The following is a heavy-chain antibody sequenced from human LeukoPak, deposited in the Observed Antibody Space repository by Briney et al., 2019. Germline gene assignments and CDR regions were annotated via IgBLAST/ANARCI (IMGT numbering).Heavy chain of an antibody. J-gene: IGHJ4*02. Sequence: PGRSLRLSCAASGFNFNTYAMHWVRQAPGKGLEWAAATSYDGSTEFYADSVKGRFTVSRDNSKNTLYLQMSSLRAEDTAVYYCVKECLVIINYYFDYWGQGTLVTVSS. V-gene: IGHV3-30*14. CDR3: VKECLVIINYYFDY. CDR1: GFNFNTYA. CDR2: TSYDGSTE. D-gene: IGHD3-22*01.